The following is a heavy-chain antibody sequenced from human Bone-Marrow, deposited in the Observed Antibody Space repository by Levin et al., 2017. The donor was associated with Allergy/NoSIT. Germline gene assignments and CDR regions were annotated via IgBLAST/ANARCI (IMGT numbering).Heavy chain of an antibody. D-gene: IGHD6-19*01. Sequence: ASETLSLTCTVSGDSMNNDNWSWLRQPPGKGLEWFGYISHTGNTTYYPPLKSRVTLSIDTSKKQFSLNRRLVTAADTAVYYCARGAGWYSGWGQGTLVTVSS. CDR1: GDSMNNDN. CDR3: ARGAGWYSG. CDR2: ISHTGNT. V-gene: IGHV4-59*13. J-gene: IGHJ4*02.